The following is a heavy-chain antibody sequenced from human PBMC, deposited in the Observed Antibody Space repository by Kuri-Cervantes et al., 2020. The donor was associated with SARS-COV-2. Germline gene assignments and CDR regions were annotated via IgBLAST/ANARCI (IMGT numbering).Heavy chain of an antibody. CDR3: ARAYGFLRYIYYMDV. CDR1: GGSMTSQY. J-gene: IGHJ6*03. D-gene: IGHD4-17*01. Sequence: SETLSLTCTVSGGSMTSQYWTWIRQPPGKGLEWIGEVNHRGSTNYNPSLKSRVTISVDTSSKQFSLHLGSVTAADTAVYYCARAYGFLRYIYYMDVWGRGTTVTVSS. V-gene: IGHV4-34*01. CDR2: VNHRGST.